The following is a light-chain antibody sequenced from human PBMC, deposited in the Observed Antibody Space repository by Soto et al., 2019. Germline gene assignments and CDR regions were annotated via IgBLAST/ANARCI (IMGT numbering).Light chain of an antibody. CDR1: SGSVSTSYY. Sequence: QTVVTQEPSVSVSPGRTVTLTCGLSSGSVSTSYYPSWYQQTPGQAPRTLIYSTNTRSSGVPDRFSGSILGNKAALTITGAQADDESDYYCVLYRVFGGGTKLTVL. J-gene: IGLJ3*02. V-gene: IGLV8-61*01. CDR3: VLYRV. CDR2: STN.